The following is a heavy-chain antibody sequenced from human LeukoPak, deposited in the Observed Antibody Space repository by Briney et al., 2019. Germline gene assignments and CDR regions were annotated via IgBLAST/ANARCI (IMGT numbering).Heavy chain of an antibody. CDR2: ISVYNGDT. CDR1: GYTFTNYG. J-gene: IGHJ4*02. CDR3: VRGGGFNSGFEY. D-gene: IGHD3-10*01. V-gene: IGHV1-18*01. Sequence: GASVKVSCKASGYTFTNYGISWVRQAPGQGLEWMGWISVYNGDTKYAQNLQGRVTLTTDTSTSTAYMELRSLRSDDTAVYYCVRGGGFNSGFEYWGQGTLVIVSS.